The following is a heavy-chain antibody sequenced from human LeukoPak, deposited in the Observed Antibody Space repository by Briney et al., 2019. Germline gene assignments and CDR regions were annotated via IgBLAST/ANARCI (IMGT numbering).Heavy chain of an antibody. D-gene: IGHD3-10*02. J-gene: IGHJ6*04. CDR2: ISSSGSTI. CDR3: AELGITMIGGV. V-gene: IGHV3-48*03. Sequence: GGSLRLSCAASGFTFSSYEMNWVRQAPGKGLEWVSYISSSGSTIYYADSVKGRFTNSRDNAKNSLYLQMNSLRAEDTAVYYCAELGITMIGGVWGKGTTVTISS. CDR1: GFTFSSYE.